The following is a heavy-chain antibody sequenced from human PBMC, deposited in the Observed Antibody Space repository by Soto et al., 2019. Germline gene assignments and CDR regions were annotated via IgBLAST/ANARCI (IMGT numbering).Heavy chain of an antibody. D-gene: IGHD2-15*01. CDR1: GFTFDDYA. Sequence: DVQLVESGGGLVQPGRSLRLSCAASGFTFDDYAMHWVRQAPGKGLEWVSGISWNSGSIGYADSVKGRFTISRDNAKNSLYLQMNSLRAEDTALYYCAKGICSGGSCYSGYYYYYYMDVWGKGTTVTVSS. CDR2: ISWNSGSI. CDR3: AKGICSGGSCYSGYYYYYYMDV. V-gene: IGHV3-9*01. J-gene: IGHJ6*03.